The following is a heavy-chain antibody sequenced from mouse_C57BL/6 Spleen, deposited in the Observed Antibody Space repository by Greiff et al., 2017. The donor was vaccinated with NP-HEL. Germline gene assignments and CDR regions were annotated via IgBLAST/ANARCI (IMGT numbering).Heavy chain of an antibody. CDR2: IWSGGST. V-gene: IGHV2-2*01. CDR1: GFSLTSYG. J-gene: IGHJ1*03. Sequence: VKLQESGPGLVQPSQSLSITCTVSGFSLTSYGVHWVRQSPGKGLEWLGVIWSGGSTDYNAAFISRLSISKDNSKSQVFFKMNSLQADDTAIYYCARNWDYDGYFDVWGTVTPVTVSS. D-gene: IGHD2-4*01. CDR3: ARNWDYDGYFDV.